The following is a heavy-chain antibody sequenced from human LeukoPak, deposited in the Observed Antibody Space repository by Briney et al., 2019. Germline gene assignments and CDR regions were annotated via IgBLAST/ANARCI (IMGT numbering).Heavy chain of an antibody. J-gene: IGHJ4*02. CDR2: IYYSGST. Sequence: SETLSLTCTVSGGSVSSGSYYWSWIRQPPGKGLEWIGYIYYSGSTNYNPSLKSRVTISVDTSKNQFSLKLSSVTAADTAVYYCARGFPSTGRALDYWGQGTLVTVSS. V-gene: IGHV4-61*01. CDR3: ARGFPSTGRALDY. D-gene: IGHD3-10*01. CDR1: GGSVSSGSYY.